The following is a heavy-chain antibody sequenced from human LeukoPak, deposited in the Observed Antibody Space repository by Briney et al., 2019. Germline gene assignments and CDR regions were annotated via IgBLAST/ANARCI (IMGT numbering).Heavy chain of an antibody. Sequence: GASVKVSCKASGYTFTSYDINWVRQATGQGLEWMGWMNPNSGNTGYAQKFQGRVTMTRNTSISTAYMELSSLRSEDTAVYYCARRGLAMAEFYYYYYMDVWGKGTTVTISS. J-gene: IGHJ6*03. CDR2: MNPNSGNT. CDR3: ARRGLAMAEFYYYYYMDV. CDR1: GYTFTSYD. V-gene: IGHV1-8*01. D-gene: IGHD5-18*01.